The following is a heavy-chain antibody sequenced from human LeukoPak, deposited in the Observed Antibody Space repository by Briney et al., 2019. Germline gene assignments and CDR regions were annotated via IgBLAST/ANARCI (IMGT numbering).Heavy chain of an antibody. J-gene: IGHJ4*02. V-gene: IGHV1-46*01. CDR2: INPSGGST. CDR1: GYTFTSYY. CDR3: ARGDQTYYYDSSGYPLFDY. Sequence: GAXVKVSCKAXGYTFTSYYMHWVRQAPGQGLEWMGIINPSGGSTSYAQKFQGRVTMTRDTSTSTVYMELSSLRSEDTAVYYCARGDQTYYYDSSGYPLFDYWGQGTLVTVSS. D-gene: IGHD3-22*01.